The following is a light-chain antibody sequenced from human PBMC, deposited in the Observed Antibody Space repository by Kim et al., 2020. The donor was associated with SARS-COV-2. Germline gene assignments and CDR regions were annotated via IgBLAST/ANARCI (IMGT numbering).Light chain of an antibody. CDR3: CSYAGSTSLV. Sequence: GQSIPISCSGTSSDVGNYNLVSWYQQHPDKAPKLIIYEGSKRPSGVSNRFSGSKSGNTASLTISGLQAEDEGVYYCCSYAGSTSLVFGGGTQLTVL. CDR1: SSDVGNYNL. J-gene: IGLJ2*01. CDR2: EGS. V-gene: IGLV2-23*01.